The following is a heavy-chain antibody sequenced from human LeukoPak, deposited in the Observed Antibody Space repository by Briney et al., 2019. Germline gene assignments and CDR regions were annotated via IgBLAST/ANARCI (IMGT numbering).Heavy chain of an antibody. D-gene: IGHD6-6*01. CDR3: AKHPRGSSGY. CDR2: ISSSGDNT. CDR1: GFTFSSYA. Sequence: GGSLRLSCAASGFTFSSYAMSWVRQAPGKGLEWVSAISSSGDNTYYADSVKGRFTISRDNSKNTLYLQRNSLRGEGTALYCCAKHPRGSSGYWGQGNLVTVSS. J-gene: IGHJ4*02. V-gene: IGHV3-23*01.